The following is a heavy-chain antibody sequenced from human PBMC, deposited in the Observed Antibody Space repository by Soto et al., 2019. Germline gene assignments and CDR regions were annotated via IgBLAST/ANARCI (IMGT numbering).Heavy chain of an antibody. CDR2: ISSSSSYI. CDR3: ARDLYDYDSSGCFDY. V-gene: IGHV3-21*01. J-gene: IGHJ4*02. Sequence: GGSLRLSCVASGFTFSSYSMNWVRQAPGKGLEWVSSISSSSSYIYYADSVKGRFTISRDNAKNSLYLQMNSLRAEDTAVYYCARDLYDYDSSGCFDYWGQGTLVTVSS. D-gene: IGHD3-22*01. CDR1: GFTFSSYS.